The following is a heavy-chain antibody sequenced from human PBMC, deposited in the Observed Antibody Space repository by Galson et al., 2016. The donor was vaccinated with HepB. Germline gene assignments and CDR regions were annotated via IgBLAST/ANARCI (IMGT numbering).Heavy chain of an antibody. D-gene: IGHD7-27*01. CDR2: IYYSGST. J-gene: IGHJ5*02. CDR3: ARDWGSGWFGP. V-gene: IGHV4-31*03. Sequence: SLTCTVSGGSISNGGYYWSWIRQHPGKGLEWIGYIYYSGSTSYNPSLKSRVSISVDTSKNQFSLKVSSVTAADTAVYYCARDWGSGWFGPWGQGILVTVSS. CDR1: GGSISNGGYY.